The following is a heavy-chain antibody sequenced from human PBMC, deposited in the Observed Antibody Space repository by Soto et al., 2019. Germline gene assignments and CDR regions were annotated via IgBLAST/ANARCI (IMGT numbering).Heavy chain of an antibody. D-gene: IGHD3-9*01. J-gene: IGHJ6*02. CDR1: GFTFSSYA. CDR3: VKEQYQYYDILTGYYSPHYYGMDV. V-gene: IGHV3-64D*06. Sequence: QTGGSLRLSCSASGFTFSSYAMHWVRQAPGKGLEYVSAISSNGGSTYYADSVKGRFTISRDNSNNTLYLQMSSLRAEDTAVYYCVKEQYQYYDILTGYYSPHYYGMDVWGQGTTVTVSS. CDR2: ISSNGGST.